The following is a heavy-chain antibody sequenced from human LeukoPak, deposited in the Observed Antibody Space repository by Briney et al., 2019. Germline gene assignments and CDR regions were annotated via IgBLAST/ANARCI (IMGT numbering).Heavy chain of an antibody. J-gene: IGHJ4*02. V-gene: IGHV1-2*02. CDR3: ARIGYSSTFGY. D-gene: IGHD6-13*01. CDR2: INANTGGT. Sequence: ASVKVSCKASGYTFTGYYIHWVRQAPGQGLEWMGWINANTGGTNYAQKFQGKFTMTRDTSITTVYMELSRLAFDDTAVYFCARIGYSSTFGYWGQGTLVTVSS. CDR1: GYTFTGYY.